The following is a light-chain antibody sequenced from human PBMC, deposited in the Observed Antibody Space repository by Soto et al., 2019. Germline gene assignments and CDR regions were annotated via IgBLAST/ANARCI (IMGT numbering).Light chain of an antibody. Sequence: QSVLTQPASVSGSPGQAITIPCTGSSSDVGGYNYVSWYQQHPGKAPKLMIYEVSNRPSGVSDRFSGSKSGNTASLTISGLQAEDEADYYCTSYTSNNTPVFGTGTKLTVL. CDR2: EVS. CDR3: TSYTSNNTPV. V-gene: IGLV2-14*01. CDR1: SSDVGGYNY. J-gene: IGLJ1*01.